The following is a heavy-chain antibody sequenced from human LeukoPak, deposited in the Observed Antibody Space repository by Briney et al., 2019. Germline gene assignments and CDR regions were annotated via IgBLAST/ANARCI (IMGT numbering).Heavy chain of an antibody. Sequence: PSETLSLTCTVSGGSISSYYWSWIRQPPGKGLEWIGYIYYSGSTNYNPSLKSRVTISVDTSKNQFSLKLSSVTAADTAVYYCARDGLGELFWYFDLWGRGTLVTVSS. V-gene: IGHV4-59*12. CDR3: ARDGLGELFWYFDL. CDR1: GGSISSYY. D-gene: IGHD3-10*01. CDR2: IYYSGST. J-gene: IGHJ2*01.